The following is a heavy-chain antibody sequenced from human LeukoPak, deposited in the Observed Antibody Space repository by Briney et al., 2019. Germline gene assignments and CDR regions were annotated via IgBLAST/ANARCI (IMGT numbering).Heavy chain of an antibody. D-gene: IGHD3-9*01. Sequence: ASVKVSCKASGYTFTGYYMHWVRQAPGQGLEWMGWINPNSGGTNYAQKFQGRVTMTRDTSISTAYMELSRLRSDDTAVYYCARVSTGYPMYYFDYWGQGTLVTVSS. V-gene: IGHV1-2*02. J-gene: IGHJ4*02. CDR2: INPNSGGT. CDR3: ARVSTGYPMYYFDY. CDR1: GYTFTGYY.